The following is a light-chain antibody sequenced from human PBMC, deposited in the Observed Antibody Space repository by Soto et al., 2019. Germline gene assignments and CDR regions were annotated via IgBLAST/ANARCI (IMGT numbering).Light chain of an antibody. J-gene: IGKJ1*01. CDR1: QSISDT. CDR2: SAS. V-gene: IGKV3-20*01. CDR3: QQYNDWPGA. Sequence: EIILTQSPDTLSLSPGERATLSCRASQSISDTLAWYQQKPGQAPRLLIYSASRRATGIPDRFSGSGSGTDFTLTISRLEPEDFAVYYCQQYNDWPGAFGQGTKVDIK.